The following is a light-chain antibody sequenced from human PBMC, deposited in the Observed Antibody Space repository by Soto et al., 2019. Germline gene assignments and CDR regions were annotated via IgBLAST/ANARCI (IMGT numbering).Light chain of an antibody. Sequence: DFQMTQSPSSLSGSVGDTVTITCRASQDIGTFLNWYQQKPGKAPKLLIYAASDLLSGVSSRFSGSGSGTDFTLTISSLQPEDFATYYCQQSYSTPQITFGPGTKVDMK. CDR3: QQSYSTPQIT. V-gene: IGKV1-39*01. J-gene: IGKJ3*01. CDR1: QDIGTF. CDR2: AAS.